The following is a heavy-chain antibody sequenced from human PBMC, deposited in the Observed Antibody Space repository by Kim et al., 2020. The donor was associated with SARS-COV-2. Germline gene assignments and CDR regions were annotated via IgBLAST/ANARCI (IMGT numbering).Heavy chain of an antibody. V-gene: IGHV4-34*13. D-gene: IGHD3-10*01. CDR3: ARDPPRRYGSGSYYDY. J-gene: IGHJ4*02. Sequence: SLTHRVTLSVDTSKNPFSLKLSSVTAADTAVYYCARDPPRRYGSGSYYDYWGQGTLVTVSS.